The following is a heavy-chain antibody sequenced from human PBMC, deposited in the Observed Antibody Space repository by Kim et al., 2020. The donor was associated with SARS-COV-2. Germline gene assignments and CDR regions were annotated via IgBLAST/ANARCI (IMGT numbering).Heavy chain of an antibody. CDR1: GYTFTSYA. J-gene: IGHJ3*02. D-gene: IGHD3-16*01. CDR3: ARLQGGPRMGAFDI. V-gene: IGHV1-3*01. CDR2: INAGNGNT. Sequence: ASVKVSCKASGYTFTSYAMHWVRQAHGQRLEWMGWINAGNGNTKYSQKFQGRVTITRDTSASTAYMELSSLRSEDTAVYYCARLQGGPRMGAFDIWGQGTMVTVSS.